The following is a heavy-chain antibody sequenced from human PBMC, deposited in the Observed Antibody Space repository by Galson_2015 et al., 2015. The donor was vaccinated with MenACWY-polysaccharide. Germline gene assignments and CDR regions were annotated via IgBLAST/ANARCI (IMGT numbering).Heavy chain of an antibody. CDR2: IFHSGST. CDR1: GDSISSGSY. D-gene: IGHD4-23*01. CDR3: TSGRLRWYPFDY. J-gene: IGHJ4*02. Sequence: ETLSLTCNVSGDSISSGSYWGWIRQPPGKGLEWIGSIFHSGSTYRNPSLGSRLIISIDSSKNQLSLMLTSVTAADTAVYYCTSGRLRWYPFDYWGQGTLVTVSS. V-gene: IGHV4-38-2*02.